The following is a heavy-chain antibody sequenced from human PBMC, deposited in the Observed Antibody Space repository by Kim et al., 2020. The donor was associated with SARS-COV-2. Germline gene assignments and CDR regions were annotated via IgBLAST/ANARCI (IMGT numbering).Heavy chain of an antibody. CDR1: GFTFSSYA. CDR2: ISGSGGST. Sequence: GGSLRLSCAASGFTFSSYAMSWVRQAPGKGLEWVSAISGSGGSTYYADSVKGRFTISRDNSKNTLYLQMNSLRAEDTAVYYCAKNPTIRLLWFGETGAPHFDYWGQGTLVTVSS. D-gene: IGHD3-10*01. V-gene: IGHV3-23*01. J-gene: IGHJ4*02. CDR3: AKNPTIRLLWFGETGAPHFDY.